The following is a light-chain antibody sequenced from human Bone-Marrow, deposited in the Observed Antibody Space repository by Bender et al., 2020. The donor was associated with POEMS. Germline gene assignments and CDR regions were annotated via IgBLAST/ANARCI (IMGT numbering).Light chain of an antibody. V-gene: IGLV3-1*01. Sequence: SYEVTQPPSVSVSPGQTVSISCSGDKLGDKYASWYQQKPGQSPVMVIYHDTKRPSGIPDRFSGSNSGNTATLTISGTQAMDEADYYCQAWDSSTVVFGGGTKLTVL. CDR1: KLGDKY. CDR3: QAWDSSTVV. J-gene: IGLJ2*01. CDR2: HDT.